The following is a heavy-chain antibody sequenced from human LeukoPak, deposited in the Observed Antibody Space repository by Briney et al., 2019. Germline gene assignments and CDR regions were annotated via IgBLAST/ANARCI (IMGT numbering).Heavy chain of an antibody. J-gene: IGHJ4*01. CDR3: AKRRHCSSVSCHDFDY. CDR2: ISAGGDSP. CDR1: GFTFSSYA. V-gene: IGHV3-23*01. D-gene: IGHD2-2*01. Sequence: GGSLRLSCAASGFTFSSYAMSWVRQAPGQGLEWVSAISAGGDSPYYADSVQGRFSISTDNSKNTLYLQMNSLRAGDTAVYYCAKRRHCSSVSCHDFDYWGHGTLVTVSS.